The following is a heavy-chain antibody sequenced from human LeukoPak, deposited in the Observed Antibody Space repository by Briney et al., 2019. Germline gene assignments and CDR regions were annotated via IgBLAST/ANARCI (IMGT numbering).Heavy chain of an antibody. Sequence: GGSLRLSCAASGFTFSSYDMHWVRQATGKGLEWVSAIGTAGDTYYPGSVKGRFTISRENAKNSLYLQMNSLRAGDAAVYYCARVQGLDFRWYFDLWGRGTLVTVSS. V-gene: IGHV3-13*01. CDR2: IGTAGDT. CDR1: GFTFSSYD. CDR3: ARVQGLDFRWYFDL. J-gene: IGHJ2*01.